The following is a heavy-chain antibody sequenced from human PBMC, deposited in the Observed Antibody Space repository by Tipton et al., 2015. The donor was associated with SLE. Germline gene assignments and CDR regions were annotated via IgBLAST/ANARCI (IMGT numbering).Heavy chain of an antibody. CDR2: IYFSGTT. CDR3: AREAENDSSGGIDAFDI. V-gene: IGHV4-39*02. D-gene: IGHD3-22*01. J-gene: IGHJ3*02. CDR1: GGSIRRSSYY. Sequence: TLSLTCSVSGGSIRRSSYYWGWMRQAPGKGLEWIGSIYFSGTTYYNSSLKSRVTISADTPKNQFDLKVTSVTAADTAVYYCAREAENDSSGGIDAFDIWGQGTMVTVSS.